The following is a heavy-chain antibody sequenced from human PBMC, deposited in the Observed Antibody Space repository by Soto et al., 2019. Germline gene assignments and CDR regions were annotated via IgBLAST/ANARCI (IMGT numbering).Heavy chain of an antibody. J-gene: IGHJ4*01. D-gene: IGHD3-3*01. V-gene: IGHV3-30-3*01. Sequence: GGSLRLSCAASGFTFSSYAMHWVRQAPGKGLEWVAVISYDGSNKYYADSVKGRFTISRDNSKNTLYLQMNSLRAEDTAVYYCVVFDCCSGRPDRDSYCGQG. CDR2: ISYDGSNK. CDR3: VVFDCCSGRPDRDSY. CDR1: GFTFSSYA.